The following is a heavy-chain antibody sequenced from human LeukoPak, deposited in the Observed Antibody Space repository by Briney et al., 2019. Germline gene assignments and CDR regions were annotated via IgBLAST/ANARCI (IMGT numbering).Heavy chain of an antibody. CDR2: ISGSSGST. Sequence: GGSVRLSCAASGFTFSSYAMRWVRQAPGKGLEWVSGISGSSGSTNYADSVKGRFTISRDNSKNTLYLQMNSLRAEDTALYYCAKDSSGWYHWFDPWGQGTLVTVSS. CDR3: AKDSSGWYHWFDP. V-gene: IGHV3-23*01. D-gene: IGHD6-19*01. CDR1: GFTFSSYA. J-gene: IGHJ5*02.